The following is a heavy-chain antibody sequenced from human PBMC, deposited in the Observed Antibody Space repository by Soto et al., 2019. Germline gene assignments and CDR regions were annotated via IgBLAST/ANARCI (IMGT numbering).Heavy chain of an antibody. CDR1: VGRFNDFD. CDR3: ATYGMDV. CDR2: ISTDISNT. Sequence: SLRRSCVVSVGRFNDFDMSCILKAPGNGLEWVSHISTDISNTKYGESVKGRFNVSRDNAQRSLYPQMNRLRVEETGIYYCATYGMDVWGKGSTVAVSS. J-gene: IGHJ6*04. V-gene: IGHV3-11*06.